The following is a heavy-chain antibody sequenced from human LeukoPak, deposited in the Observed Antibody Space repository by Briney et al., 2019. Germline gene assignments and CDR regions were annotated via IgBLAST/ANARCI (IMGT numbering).Heavy chain of an antibody. J-gene: IGHJ3*01. CDR2: VLYDGSKK. V-gene: IGHV3-30*18. Sequence: GGSLRLSCAASGFTFSNFNMHWVRQAPGKGREGVAAVLYDGSKKFYSDSVKGRFSIYRDNSNYSLFVQLQSLRPDDTAVYYCANFDGSSQAFHLWGQGTMVTVSS. CDR1: GFTFSNFN. D-gene: IGHD6-13*01. CDR3: ANFDGSSQAFHL.